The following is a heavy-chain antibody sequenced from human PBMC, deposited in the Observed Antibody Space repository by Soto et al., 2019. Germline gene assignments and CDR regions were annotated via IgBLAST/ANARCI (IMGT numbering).Heavy chain of an antibody. D-gene: IGHD3-22*01. CDR3: ARSIDSSGFYFSNC. CDR2: IHHTGST. CDR1: GGFISSYY. Sequence: PSETLSLTCTVSGGFISSYYWSWIRQSPGKGLELIGYIHHTGSTNYNPSLKGRVTMSLDTSRNQFSLKLYSVTAADTAVYYCARSIDSSGFYFSNCWGQGTLVTVSS. J-gene: IGHJ4*02. V-gene: IGHV4-59*01.